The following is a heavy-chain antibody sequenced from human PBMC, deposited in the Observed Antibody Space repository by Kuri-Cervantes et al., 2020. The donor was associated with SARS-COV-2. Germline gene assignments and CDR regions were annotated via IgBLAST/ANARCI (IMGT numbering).Heavy chain of an antibody. J-gene: IGHJ6*02. D-gene: IGHD6-6*01. Sequence: SQTLSLTCAVYDWSLSGYYWSWIRQPPGKGLEWIGEINHSGSTNYNPSLKSRVTISVDTSKNQFSLKLSSVTAADTAVYYCARGGSSSDHYSYGMDVWGQGTTVTVSS. V-gene: IGHV4-34*01. CDR2: INHSGST. CDR1: DWSLSGYY. CDR3: ARGGSSSDHYSYGMDV.